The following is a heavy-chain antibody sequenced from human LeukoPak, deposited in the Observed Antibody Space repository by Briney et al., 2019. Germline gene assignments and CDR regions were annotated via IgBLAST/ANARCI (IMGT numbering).Heavy chain of an antibody. Sequence: GGSLRLSCAASGFTFSSYGMHWVRQAPGKGLEWVAVISYDGSNKYYADSVKGRFTISRDNSKNTLYLQMNSLRAEDTAVYYCAKGDGYNYGYYFDYWGQGTLVTVSS. CDR1: GFTFSSYG. V-gene: IGHV3-30*18. J-gene: IGHJ4*02. CDR2: ISYDGSNK. D-gene: IGHD5-24*01. CDR3: AKGDGYNYGYYFDY.